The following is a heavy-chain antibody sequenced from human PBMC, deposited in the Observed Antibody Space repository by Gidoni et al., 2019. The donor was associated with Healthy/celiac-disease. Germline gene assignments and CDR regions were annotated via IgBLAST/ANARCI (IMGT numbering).Heavy chain of an antibody. J-gene: IGHJ4*02. Sequence: EVQLLESGGGLVQPGGSLRLSCAASGFTFSSYAMSWVRQAPGKGLEWVSASSGSGGSTYYADSVKGRFTISRDNSKNTLDLQMNSLRAEETAVYYCAKDKAPYSSGWYMGGYWGQGTLVTVSS. CDR3: AKDKAPYSSGWYMGGY. CDR1: GFTFSSYA. D-gene: IGHD6-19*01. V-gene: IGHV3-23*01. CDR2: SSGSGGST.